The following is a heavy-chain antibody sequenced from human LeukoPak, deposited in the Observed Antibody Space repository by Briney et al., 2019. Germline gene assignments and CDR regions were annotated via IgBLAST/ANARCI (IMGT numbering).Heavy chain of an antibody. CDR2: IYTSGST. J-gene: IGHJ4*02. CDR3: ARNSGSYAGLDY. V-gene: IGHV4-61*02. Sequence: PSETLSLTCTVSDGSISSGSYYWSWIRQPAGKGLEWIGRIYTSGSTNYNPSLKSRVTISVDTSKNQFSLKLSSVTAADTAVYYCARNSGSYAGLDYWGQGTLVTVSS. CDR1: DGSISSGSYY. D-gene: IGHD1-26*01.